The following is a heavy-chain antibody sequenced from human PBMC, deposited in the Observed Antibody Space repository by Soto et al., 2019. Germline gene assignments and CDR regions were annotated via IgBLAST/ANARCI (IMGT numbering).Heavy chain of an antibody. Sequence: EVQLVESGGGLVQPGGSLRLSCAASGFTFSTYAMHWVRQAPGKGLEYVSVISSNGGSTYYANSVKGRFTISRDNSKNTLYRQMGSLRAEDMAVYYCARGYGYYFDYWGQGTLVTVSS. J-gene: IGHJ4*02. CDR3: ARGYGYYFDY. CDR2: ISSNGGST. V-gene: IGHV3-64*01. CDR1: GFTFSTYA. D-gene: IGHD5-18*01.